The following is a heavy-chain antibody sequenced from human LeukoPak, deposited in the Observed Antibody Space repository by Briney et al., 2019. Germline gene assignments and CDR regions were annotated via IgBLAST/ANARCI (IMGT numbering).Heavy chain of an antibody. D-gene: IGHD2-21*02. Sequence: PSETLSLTCTVSGGSMNSYYWSWIRQSPGKGLEWIGYIYYSGTTNYNPSLKSRVTISVDTSKNQFSLKMTSVTAADTAVYYCAREIRDEYGSDFGPFDNWGQGTLVTVSS. V-gene: IGHV4-59*01. CDR2: IYYSGTT. CDR3: AREIRDEYGSDFGPFDN. CDR1: GGSMNSYY. J-gene: IGHJ4*02.